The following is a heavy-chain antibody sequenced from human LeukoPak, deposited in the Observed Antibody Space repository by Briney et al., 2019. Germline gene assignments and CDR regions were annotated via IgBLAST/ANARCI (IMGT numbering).Heavy chain of an antibody. CDR1: GYSENFYG. V-gene: IGHV1-18*01. D-gene: IGHD6-13*01. Sequence: ASVKVSCKTSGYSENFYGITWVRQVAGQGLEWMGWMNPNSGNTGYAQKLQGRVTMTTDTSTSTAYMELRSLRSDDTAVYYCARQDDSSSWIDAFDIWGQGTMVTVSS. CDR3: ARQDDSSSWIDAFDI. CDR2: MNPNSGNT. J-gene: IGHJ3*02.